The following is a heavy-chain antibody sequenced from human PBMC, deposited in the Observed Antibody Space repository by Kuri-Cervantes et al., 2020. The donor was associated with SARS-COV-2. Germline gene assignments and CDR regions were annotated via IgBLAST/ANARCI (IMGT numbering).Heavy chain of an antibody. D-gene: IGHD6-13*01. CDR1: GGSISSGGYY. J-gene: IGHJ4*02. CDR2: IYHSGST. CDR3: ARSFSSWYPDY. V-gene: IGHV4-30-2*01. Sequence: SETLSLTCTVSGGSISSGGYYWSWIRQPPGKGLEWIGYIYHSGSTYYNPPLKSRVTISVDRSKNQFSLKLSSVTAADTAVYYCARSFSSWYPDYWGQGTLVTVSS.